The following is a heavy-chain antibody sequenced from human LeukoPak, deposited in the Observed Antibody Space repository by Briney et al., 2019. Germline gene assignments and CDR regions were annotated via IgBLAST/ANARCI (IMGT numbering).Heavy chain of an antibody. J-gene: IGHJ4*02. V-gene: IGHV4-30-4*08. CDR1: GGSISSGDYY. CDR2: IYYSGST. CDR3: ARLRYSGSSLGAFDY. Sequence: SETLSLTCTVSGGSISSGDYYWSWIRQPPGKGLEWIGYIYYSGSTYYNPSLKSRLTISVDTSKNQFSLQLRSVTAADTAVYYCARLRYSGSSLGAFDYWGQGTLVTVSS. D-gene: IGHD1-26*01.